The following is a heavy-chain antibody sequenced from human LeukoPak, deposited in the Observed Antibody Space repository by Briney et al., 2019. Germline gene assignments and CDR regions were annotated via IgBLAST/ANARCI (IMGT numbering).Heavy chain of an antibody. D-gene: IGHD1-26*01. CDR1: GGSFSGYY. CDR2: INHSGST. Sequence: SETLSLTCAVYGGSFSGYYWSWIRQPPGKGLEWIGEINHSGSTNYNPSLKSRVTISVDTSKNQFSLKLSSVTAADTAVYYCARGPVGASATDYWGQGTLVTVSS. J-gene: IGHJ4*02. CDR3: ARGPVGASATDY. V-gene: IGHV4-34*01.